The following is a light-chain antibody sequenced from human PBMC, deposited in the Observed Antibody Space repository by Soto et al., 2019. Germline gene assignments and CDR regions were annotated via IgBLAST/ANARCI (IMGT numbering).Light chain of an antibody. CDR2: DVS. J-gene: IGKJ1*01. CDR3: QQRSDWPWT. CDR1: ESVTHY. V-gene: IGKV3-11*01. Sequence: EIVLTQSPATLSLSPGERGRLSCRASESVTHYLAWYQQTPGQAPRLLAYDVSNRATGIPARFSGGGSGTDFTLTISNLEPEDFAVYSCQQRSDWPWTFGQGTKVDIK.